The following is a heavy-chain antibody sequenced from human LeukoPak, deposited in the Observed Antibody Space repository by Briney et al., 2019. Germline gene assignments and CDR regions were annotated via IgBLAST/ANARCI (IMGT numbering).Heavy chain of an antibody. V-gene: IGHV1-3*01. J-gene: IGHJ4*02. CDR1: GYTFTSYA. D-gene: IGHD5-12*01. Sequence: ASVKVSCKASGYTFTSYAMHWVRQAPGQRLEWMGWINAGNGNTKYSQKFQGRVTITRDTSASTDYMELSSLRSEDTAVYYCARGIVATIGDDYWGQGTLVTVSS. CDR2: INAGNGNT. CDR3: ARGIVATIGDDY.